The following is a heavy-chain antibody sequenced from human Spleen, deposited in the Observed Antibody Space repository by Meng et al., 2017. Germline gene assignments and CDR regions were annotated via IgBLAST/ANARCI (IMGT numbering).Heavy chain of an antibody. V-gene: IGHV4-39*01. J-gene: IGHJ5*02. Sequence: QLQLQESGPGLVKPSETLSLTCPVSGGSISGSSSYYWAWVRQPPGKGLEWVGSIFYSGSTYYNRSLKGRVTISADTSKNQFSLKLSSVTAADTAVYYCVRSSAWVRTGFDPWGQGTLVTVSS. CDR3: VRSSAWVRTGFDP. CDR1: GGSISGSSSYY. CDR2: IFYSGST. D-gene: IGHD6-19*01.